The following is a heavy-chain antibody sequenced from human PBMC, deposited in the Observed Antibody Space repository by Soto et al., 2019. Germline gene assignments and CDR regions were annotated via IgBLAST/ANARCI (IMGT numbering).Heavy chain of an antibody. Sequence: QVQLVESGGGVVQPGRSLRLSCAASGFTFSSYGMHWVRQAPGKGLEWVAVIWYDGSNKYYADSVEGRFTISRDNSKNTLYLQMNSLRAEDTAVYYWARVGKSSWQPFQHWGQGTLVTVSS. D-gene: IGHD6-13*01. CDR1: GFTFSSYG. J-gene: IGHJ1*01. V-gene: IGHV3-33*01. CDR2: IWYDGSNK. CDR3: ARVGKSSWQPFQH.